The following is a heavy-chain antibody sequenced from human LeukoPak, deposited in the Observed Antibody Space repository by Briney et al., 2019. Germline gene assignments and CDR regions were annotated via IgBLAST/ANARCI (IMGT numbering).Heavy chain of an antibody. D-gene: IGHD2-2*02. Sequence: ASVKVSCKASGYTFTSYYMHWVRQAPGQGLEWMGWINPNSGGTDYAQKFQGSVTLTRDTSINTAYMELSRLRSDDTAVYYCARRIPAGIGAFDMWGQGTMVTVSS. CDR1: GYTFTSYY. J-gene: IGHJ3*02. CDR2: INPNSGGT. V-gene: IGHV1-2*02. CDR3: ARRIPAGIGAFDM.